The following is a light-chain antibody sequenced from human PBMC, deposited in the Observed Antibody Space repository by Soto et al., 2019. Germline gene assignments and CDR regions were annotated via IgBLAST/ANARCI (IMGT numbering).Light chain of an antibody. CDR2: WTS. V-gene: IGKV4-1*01. Sequence: DIVMTQSPDSLAVSLGERATINCRSSQSVLYSSNNKNYLAWYQQKPGHPPKLLIYWTSTRESGVPDRFSGSGAGTDFTLTISSLQAEDVAVYYCHQYYSLPYTFGQGTKLEIK. CDR3: HQYYSLPYT. CDR1: QSVLYSSNNKNY. J-gene: IGKJ2*01.